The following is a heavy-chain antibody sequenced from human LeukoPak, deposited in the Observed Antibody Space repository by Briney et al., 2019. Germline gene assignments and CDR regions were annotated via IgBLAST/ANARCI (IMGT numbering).Heavy chain of an antibody. CDR3: AKGSGYSGPPD. Sequence: PGGSLRLSCAASGFTFISYTMSWVRQAPGKGLEWVSTISGSGGSSDYAESVKGRFTISRDNSKNTVYVQMDSLRAEDTAVYYCAKGSGYSGPPDWDQGTLVTVSA. J-gene: IGHJ4*02. D-gene: IGHD5-12*01. CDR2: ISGSGGSS. CDR1: GFTFISYT. V-gene: IGHV3-23*01.